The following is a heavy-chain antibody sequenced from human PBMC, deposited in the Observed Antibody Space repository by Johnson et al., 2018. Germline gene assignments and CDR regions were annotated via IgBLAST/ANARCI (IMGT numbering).Heavy chain of an antibody. CDR2: ISYDEYNK. CDR1: GFTLSTYV. D-gene: IGHD3-16*02. CDR3: ARYPPSDYLYYYYMDV. J-gene: IGHJ6*03. V-gene: IGHV3-30*03. Sequence: QVQLLESGGGVVQPGRSLRLSCAASGFTLSTYVIHWVRQAPGKGLEWVALISYDEYNKYYADSVKGRLTVSRDNSKNTVYLQMNSLRAEETAVYYCARYPPSDYLYYYYMDVWGKGTTVTVSS.